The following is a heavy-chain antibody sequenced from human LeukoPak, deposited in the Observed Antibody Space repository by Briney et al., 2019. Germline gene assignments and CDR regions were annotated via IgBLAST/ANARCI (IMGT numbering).Heavy chain of an antibody. CDR1: GYSFTSYW. Sequence: GESLKISCKGSGYSFTSYWIGWVRQMPGKGLEWMGIIYPGDSETRYSPSFQGQVTISADKSISTAYLQWSSLKASDTAMYYCARRDLSSTQWLDPSPVAFDIWGQGTMVTVSS. J-gene: IGHJ3*02. V-gene: IGHV5-51*01. D-gene: IGHD6-19*01. CDR3: ARRDLSSTQWLDPSPVAFDI. CDR2: IYPGDSET.